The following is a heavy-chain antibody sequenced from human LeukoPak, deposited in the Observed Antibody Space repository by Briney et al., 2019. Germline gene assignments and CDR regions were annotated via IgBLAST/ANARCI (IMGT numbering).Heavy chain of an antibody. Sequence: SETLSLTCAVYGGPFSAYYWSWIRQSPGKGLEYIGEINHSGSTNYNPSLKSRVTISVDTSKNQFSLKLRSVTAADTAVYYCARISSSNWYNERGAFDVWGQGTMVTVSS. V-gene: IGHV4-34*01. D-gene: IGHD6-13*01. CDR2: INHSGST. CDR1: GGPFSAYY. J-gene: IGHJ3*01. CDR3: ARISSSNWYNERGAFDV.